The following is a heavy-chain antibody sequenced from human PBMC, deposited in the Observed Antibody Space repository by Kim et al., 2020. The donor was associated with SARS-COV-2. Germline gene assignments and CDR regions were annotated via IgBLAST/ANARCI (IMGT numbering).Heavy chain of an antibody. CDR1: GGSISSYY. J-gene: IGHJ4*02. Sequence: SETLSLTCTVSGGSISSYYWSWIRQPPGKGLEWIGYIYYSGSTNYNPSLKSRVTISVDTSKNQFSLKLSSVTAADTAVYYCARSTVNYGSGSYYTPYYFDYWGQGTLVTVSS. V-gene: IGHV4-59*13. D-gene: IGHD3-10*01. CDR2: IYYSGST. CDR3: ARSTVNYGSGSYYTPYYFDY.